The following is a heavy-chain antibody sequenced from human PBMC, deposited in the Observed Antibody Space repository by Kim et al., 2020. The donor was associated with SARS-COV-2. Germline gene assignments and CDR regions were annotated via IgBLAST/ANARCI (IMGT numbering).Heavy chain of an antibody. CDR2: INHSGST. D-gene: IGHD2-2*01. CDR1: GGSFSGYY. CDR3: ARGIGGAAMFH. J-gene: IGHJ4*02. V-gene: IGHV4-34*01. Sequence: SETLSLTCAVYGGSFSGYYWSWIRQPPGKGLEWIGEINHSGSTNYNPSLKSRVTISVDTSKNQFSLKLSSVTAADTAVYYCARGIGGAAMFHWGQGTLVTVSS.